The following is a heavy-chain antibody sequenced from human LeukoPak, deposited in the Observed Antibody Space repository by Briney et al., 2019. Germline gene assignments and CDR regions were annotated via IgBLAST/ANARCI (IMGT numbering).Heavy chain of an antibody. CDR3: ARLVGLYYFDY. CDR2: IYYSGST. V-gene: IGHV4-39*07. CDR1: GGSISSSSYY. J-gene: IGHJ4*02. D-gene: IGHD2-15*01. Sequence: SETLSLTCTVSGGSISSSSYYWGWIRQPPGKGLEWIGSIYYSGSTYYNPSLKSRVTISVDTSKNQFSLKLSSVTAADTAVYYCARLVGLYYFDYWGQGPWSPSPQ.